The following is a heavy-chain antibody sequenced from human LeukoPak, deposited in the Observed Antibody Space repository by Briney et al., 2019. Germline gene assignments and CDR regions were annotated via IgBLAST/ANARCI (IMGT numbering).Heavy chain of an antibody. D-gene: IGHD5-24*01. CDR3: ARDAYNYGWFDP. CDR2: IGSGGTLI. J-gene: IGHJ5*02. CDR1: GFTFSDYY. Sequence: GGSLRLSCAASGFTFSDYYMSWIRQAPGKGLEWVSYIGSGGTLIHYANSVKGRFTISRDNAKNSLYLQMNSLRAEDTAVYYCARDAYNYGWFDPWGQGTLVTASS. V-gene: IGHV3-11*01.